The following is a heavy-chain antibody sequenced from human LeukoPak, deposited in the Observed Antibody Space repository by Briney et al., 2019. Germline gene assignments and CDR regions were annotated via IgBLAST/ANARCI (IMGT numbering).Heavy chain of an antibody. V-gene: IGHV4-34*01. J-gene: IGHJ4*02. CDR2: INHSGST. CDR1: GGSISSYY. CDR3: ASRIAAAGLYRIDY. D-gene: IGHD6-13*01. Sequence: SETLSLTCTVSGGSISSYYWSWIRQPPGKGLEWIGEINHSGSTNYNPSLKSRVTISVDTSKNQFSLKLSSVTAADTAVYYCASRIAAAGLYRIDYWGQGTLVTVSS.